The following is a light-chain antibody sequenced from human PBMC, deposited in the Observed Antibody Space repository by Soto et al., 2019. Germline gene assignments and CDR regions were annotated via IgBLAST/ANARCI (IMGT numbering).Light chain of an antibody. J-gene: IGLJ1*01. Sequence: QSALTQPASVSGSPGQSITISCTGTSSDVGTYNLVSWYQQHPGNAPTLMIYEDSKRPSGVSNRFSGSKSGSTASLTISGLQAEDEADFYCYSYVGGGIYVFGTGTKLTVL. V-gene: IGLV2-23*01. CDR2: EDS. CDR1: SSDVGTYNL. CDR3: YSYVGGGIYV.